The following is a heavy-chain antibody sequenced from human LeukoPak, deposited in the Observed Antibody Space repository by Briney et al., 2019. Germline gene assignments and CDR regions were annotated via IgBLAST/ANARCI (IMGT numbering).Heavy chain of an antibody. V-gene: IGHV5-51*01. D-gene: IGHD4-23*01. CDR3: ARQPPTTLVIGSYDY. CDR2: IHPGDSDT. CDR1: GYSFTSYW. J-gene: IGHJ4*02. Sequence: GASLKISCKGSGYSFTSYWIGWVRQMPGKGLEWMGIIHPGDSDTTYSPSFQGQVTISADKSISTAYLQWSSLKASDTAMYYCARQPPTTLVIGSYDYWGQGTLVSVSS.